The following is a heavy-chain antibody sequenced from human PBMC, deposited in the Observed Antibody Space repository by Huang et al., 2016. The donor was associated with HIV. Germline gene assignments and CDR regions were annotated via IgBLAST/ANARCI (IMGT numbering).Heavy chain of an antibody. Sequence: QVQLVQSGAEVKKPGASVKVSCRSSGYTFISYGFTWVRQAPGQGLEWMGWISPSYGYTNYAQQFQGRVTMTTDTSTNTVYMEVRSLGSDDTAVYYCARDLVTTVVPDGMDVWGQGTTVTVSS. D-gene: IGHD4-17*01. CDR1: GYTFISYG. CDR2: ISPSYGYT. CDR3: ARDLVTTVVPDGMDV. V-gene: IGHV1-18*04. J-gene: IGHJ6*02.